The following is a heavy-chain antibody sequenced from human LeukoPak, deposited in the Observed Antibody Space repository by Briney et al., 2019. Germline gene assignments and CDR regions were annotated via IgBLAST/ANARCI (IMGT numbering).Heavy chain of an antibody. CDR2: IVVGSGNT. D-gene: IGHD2-21*01. Sequence: SVKVSCKASGFTFTSSAVQWVRQARGQRLEWIGWIVVGSGNTNYAQKFQERVTITRDMSTSAAYMELSSLRSEDTAVYYCAAAPGPRGAIVDYWGQGTLVTVSS. V-gene: IGHV1-58*01. J-gene: IGHJ4*02. CDR3: AAAPGPRGAIVDY. CDR1: GFTFTSSA.